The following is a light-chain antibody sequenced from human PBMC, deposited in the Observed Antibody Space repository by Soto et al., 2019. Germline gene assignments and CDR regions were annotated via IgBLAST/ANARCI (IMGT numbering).Light chain of an antibody. CDR3: QQYNNWPPWT. CDR2: GAS. CDR1: QSVSSN. J-gene: IGKJ1*01. V-gene: IGKV3-15*01. Sequence: EIVMTQSPATLSVSPGERATLSCRASQSVSSNVAWNQQKPGQATRLLIYGASTRATGIPARFSGSGSGTEFTLTRSSLQSEDFAVYYCQQYNNWPPWTFGQGTKVEIK.